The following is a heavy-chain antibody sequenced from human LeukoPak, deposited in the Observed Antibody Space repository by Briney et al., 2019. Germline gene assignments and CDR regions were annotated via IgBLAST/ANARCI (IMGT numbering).Heavy chain of an antibody. CDR3: ARAKWVGTTDNWFDP. CDR2: ITSSSSYI. V-gene: IGHV3-21*01. D-gene: IGHD1-1*01. J-gene: IGHJ5*02. CDR1: GFTFSDYS. Sequence: PGGSLRLSCAASGFTFSDYSMNWVRQAPGRGLEWVSSITSSSSYIYYGDSVKGRFTISRDNAKNSLYLQMNSLSAEDTAVYYCARAKWVGTTDNWFDPWGQGTLVTVSS.